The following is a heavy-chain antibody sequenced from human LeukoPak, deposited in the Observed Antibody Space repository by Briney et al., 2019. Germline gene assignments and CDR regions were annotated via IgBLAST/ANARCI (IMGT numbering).Heavy chain of an antibody. J-gene: IGHJ4*02. D-gene: IGHD2-15*01. Sequence: SETLSLTCTVSGGSISSGDYYWSWIRQPPGKGLEWIGYIYYSGSTYYNPSLKSRVTMSIDTSKNRFSLRLSSVTAADTAVYYCARDEGGYCSGGSCYVFWGQGTLVTVSS. CDR1: GGSISSGDYY. CDR3: ARDEGGYCSGGSCYVF. V-gene: IGHV4-30-4*01. CDR2: IYYSGST.